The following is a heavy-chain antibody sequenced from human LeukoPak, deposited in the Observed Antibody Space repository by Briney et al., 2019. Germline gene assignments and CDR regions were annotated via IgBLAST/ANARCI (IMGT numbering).Heavy chain of an antibody. CDR1: GGSVSSRPHF. J-gene: IGHJ5*02. CDR2: IYYTGSA. V-gene: IGHV4-39*07. CDR3: AREGRAFDP. Sequence: SETLSLTCTVSGGSVSSRPHFWAWIRQTPGKGLEWIGTIYYTGSANYNPSLKSRVTISVDTSKKQFSLKLSSVTAADTAVYYCAREGRAFDPWGQGTLVTVSS.